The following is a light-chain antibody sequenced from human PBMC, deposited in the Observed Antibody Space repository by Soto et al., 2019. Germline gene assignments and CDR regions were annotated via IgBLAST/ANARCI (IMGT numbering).Light chain of an antibody. V-gene: IGKV1-39*01. CDR3: QQSFSIPYT. J-gene: IGKJ2*01. Sequence: DIPMTQSPSSLSASIGDRITITCRASQNIHTYLNWYQQKPAKAPKLLISVATNLQSGVPSRFSGSGSGTNFTLTLTSLQPEDFATYYCQQSFSIPYTFGLGTKLETK. CDR2: VAT. CDR1: QNIHTY.